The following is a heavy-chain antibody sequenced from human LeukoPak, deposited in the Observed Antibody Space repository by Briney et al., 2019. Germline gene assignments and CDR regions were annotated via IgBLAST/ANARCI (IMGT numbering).Heavy chain of an antibody. D-gene: IGHD5-24*01. CDR1: GGSISNYY. CDR3: ASRDGYNY. J-gene: IGHJ4*02. Sequence: SETLSLTCTDSGGSISNYYWSLIRQPAGEGLEWIGRIYTSGSTSYNPSLKSRVTMSVEMSKNQSSLKLSSVTAADTAVYCCASRDGYNYWGQGTLVTVSS. V-gene: IGHV4-4*07. CDR2: IYTSGST.